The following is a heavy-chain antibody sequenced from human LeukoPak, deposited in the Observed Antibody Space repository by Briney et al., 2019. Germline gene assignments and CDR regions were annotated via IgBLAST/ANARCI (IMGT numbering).Heavy chain of an antibody. Sequence: ASVKVSCKASGYIFSRYAIYWARQAPGQGLEWMGWINTNNGNPTYAQGFKGRLVFFLDTSANTAYLQISGLKTEDTAMYYCGRDANLDFWGQGTLVTVSS. J-gene: IGHJ4*02. CDR2: INTNNGNP. V-gene: IGHV7-4-1*02. D-gene: IGHD4/OR15-4a*01. CDR3: GRDANLDF. CDR1: GYIFSRYA.